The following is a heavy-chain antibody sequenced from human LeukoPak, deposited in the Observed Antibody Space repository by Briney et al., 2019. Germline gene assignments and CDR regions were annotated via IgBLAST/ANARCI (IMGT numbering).Heavy chain of an antibody. D-gene: IGHD3-9*01. CDR3: ATFDMMTSYSDS. Sequence: PSETLSLTCTVSGGSISSYFWSWIRQPAGKGVEWIGRIYSSGSTNYNPSLKSRVTMSVDTSKNLFALNLTSVTAADTAVYYCATFDMMTSYSDSWGQGTLVTVSS. J-gene: IGHJ1*01. CDR1: GGSISSYF. V-gene: IGHV4-4*07. CDR2: IYSSGST.